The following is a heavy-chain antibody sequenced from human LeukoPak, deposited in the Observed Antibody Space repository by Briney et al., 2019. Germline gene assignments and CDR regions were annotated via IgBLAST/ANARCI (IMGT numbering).Heavy chain of an antibody. J-gene: IGHJ6*03. CDR3: ASFSKGIASYYYYMDV. V-gene: IGHV7-4-1*02. CDR1: GYTFTSYA. D-gene: IGHD6-13*01. Sequence: ASVKVSCKASGYTFTSYAMNWVRQAPGQGLEWMGWINTNTGNPTYAQGFTGRFVFSLDTSVSTAYLQISSLKAEDTAVYYCASFSKGIASYYYYMDVWGKGTTVTVSS. CDR2: INTNTGNP.